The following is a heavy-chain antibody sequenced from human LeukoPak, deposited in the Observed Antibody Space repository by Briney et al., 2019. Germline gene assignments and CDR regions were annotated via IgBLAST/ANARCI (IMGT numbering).Heavy chain of an antibody. CDR1: GFTFSSYA. D-gene: IGHD1-26*01. CDR3: AAGWYSGSTEY. J-gene: IGHJ4*02. Sequence: GGSLRLSCAASGFTFSSYAMSWVRQAPGKGLEWVSGISGSGGTTYYADYVKGRFTISRDNSKNTLYLQMNSLRAEDTAVYFCAAGWYSGSTEYWGQGTLVTVSS. V-gene: IGHV3-23*01. CDR2: ISGSGGTT.